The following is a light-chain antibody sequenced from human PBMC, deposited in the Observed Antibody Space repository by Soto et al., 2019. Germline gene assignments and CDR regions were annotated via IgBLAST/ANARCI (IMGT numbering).Light chain of an antibody. Sequence: EIVLTQSPGTLSLPPGERATLSCRASQSVTSNFLAWYQQRPGQAPRLLIYGASNRATGIPDRISGSGSGTDFTLTISRLEPEDFAVYYCQQSGSSPRTFGQGTRVEIK. CDR3: QQSGSSPRT. CDR2: GAS. CDR1: QSVTSNF. V-gene: IGKV3-20*01. J-gene: IGKJ1*01.